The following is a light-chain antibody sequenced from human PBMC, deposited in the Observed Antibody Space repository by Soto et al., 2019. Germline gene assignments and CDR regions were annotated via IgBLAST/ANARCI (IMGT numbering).Light chain of an antibody. Sequence: EIVLTQSPGTLSLSPGERATLSCRASQSISSSFLAWYQQKAGQAPRLLIYGASSRATGIPDRFSGSGSGTDFTLTISRLDPEDFAVYYCQQYDSSPLTFGGGTKVEIK. CDR1: QSISSSF. CDR3: QQYDSSPLT. J-gene: IGKJ4*01. CDR2: GAS. V-gene: IGKV3-20*01.